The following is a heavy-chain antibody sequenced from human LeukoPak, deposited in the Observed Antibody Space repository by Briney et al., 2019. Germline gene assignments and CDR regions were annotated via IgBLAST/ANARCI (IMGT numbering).Heavy chain of an antibody. D-gene: IGHD6-19*01. V-gene: IGHV3-23*01. J-gene: IGHJ4*02. Sequence: GGSLRLSCAASGFTFSSYALSWVRQAPGKGLEWVSVISGSGGSTYSAESVKGRFTISRDNSKNTLYLQMNSLRVEDTAVYYCAKGPRASGWTYFDYWGQGTLVTVSS. CDR1: GFTFSSYA. CDR2: ISGSGGST. CDR3: AKGPRASGWTYFDY.